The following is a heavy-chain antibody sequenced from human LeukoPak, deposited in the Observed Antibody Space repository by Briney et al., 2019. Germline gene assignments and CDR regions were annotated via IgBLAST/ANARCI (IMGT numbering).Heavy chain of an antibody. J-gene: IGHJ4*02. CDR2: IYPGDSDT. V-gene: IGHV5-51*01. D-gene: IGHD4-17*01. CDR1: GYPFTSYW. Sequence: GASLKISCKASGYPFTSYWIAWVRQMPGKGLEWMGMIYPGDSDTRYSPSFQGQVTISADKSISSAYLQWSSLKASDTATYYCARLDFGDSGSEYFDYWGQGTLVTDSS. CDR3: ARLDFGDSGSEYFDY.